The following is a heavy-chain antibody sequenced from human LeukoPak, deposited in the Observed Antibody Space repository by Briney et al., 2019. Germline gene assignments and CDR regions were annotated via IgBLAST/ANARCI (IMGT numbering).Heavy chain of an antibody. J-gene: IGHJ4*02. CDR1: GGSISSGSYY. D-gene: IGHD3/OR15-3a*01. CDR3: ARTPRGLVVDY. V-gene: IGHV4-61*02. CDR2: IYTSGST. Sequence: SEALSLTCTVSGGSISSGSYYWSWIRQPAGKGLEWIGRIYTSGSTNYNPSLKSRVTISVDTSKNQFSLKLSSVTAADTAVYYCARTPRGLVVDYWGQGTLVTVSS.